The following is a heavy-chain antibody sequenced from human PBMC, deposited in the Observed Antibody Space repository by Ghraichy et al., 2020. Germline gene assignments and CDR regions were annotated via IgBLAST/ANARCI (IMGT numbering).Heavy chain of an antibody. CDR3: ARRRGYSPGMDV. J-gene: IGHJ6*02. Sequence: SETLSLTCTVSGGSISSSSYYWGWIRQPPGKGLEWIGSIYYSGSTYYNPSLKSRVTISVDTSKNQFSLKLSSVTAADTAVYYCARRRGYSPGMDVWGQGTTVTVSS. CDR1: GGSISSSSYY. D-gene: IGHD4-11*01. CDR2: IYYSGST. V-gene: IGHV4-39*01.